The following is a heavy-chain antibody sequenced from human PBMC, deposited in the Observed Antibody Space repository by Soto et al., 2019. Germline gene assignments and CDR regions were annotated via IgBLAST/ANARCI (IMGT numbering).Heavy chain of an antibody. CDR3: ARVRGSGWYFVS. CDR2: TWSDGSNK. D-gene: IGHD6-19*01. J-gene: IGHJ4*02. Sequence: QVQLVESGGGVAQPGRSLTLSCAASGFTFSRSGMHWVRQAPGKGLEWVAGTWSDGSNKYYADSVKGRFTISRDNSKNTLYLQMNSLSPDDTAVYYCARVRGSGWYFVSWGQGVLVTVSS. V-gene: IGHV3-33*01. CDR1: GFTFSRSG.